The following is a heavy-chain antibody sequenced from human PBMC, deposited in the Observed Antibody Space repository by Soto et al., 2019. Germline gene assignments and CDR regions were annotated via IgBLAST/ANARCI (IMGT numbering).Heavy chain of an antibody. CDR1: ALTASKNY. Sequence: EVQLVESGGGLVQPGGSLRLSCAGSALTASKNYMSWVRQPPGKGLEWVSVIYSGGTTYYADSVKDRLSISRDNSKSTLYLQMDSLRAGDTAVYYCARGGSGSDWDYYGMDVWGQGTTVTVSS. D-gene: IGHD3-10*01. V-gene: IGHV3-66*01. CDR3: ARGGSGSDWDYYGMDV. J-gene: IGHJ6*02. CDR2: IYSGGTT.